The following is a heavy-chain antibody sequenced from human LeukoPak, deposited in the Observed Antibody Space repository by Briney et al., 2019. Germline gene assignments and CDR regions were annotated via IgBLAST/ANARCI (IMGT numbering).Heavy chain of an antibody. CDR1: GFTFSSYT. J-gene: IGHJ4*02. CDR3: ARGWSYYYDSSGYYY. CDR2: ISSSGSTI. V-gene: IGHV3-11*01. Sequence: GGSLRLSCAASGFTFSSYTMSWIRQAPGKGLEWVSYISSSGSTIYYADSVKGRFTISRDNAKNSLYLQMNSLRAEDTAVYYCARGWSYYYDSSGYYYWGQGTLVTVSS. D-gene: IGHD3-22*01.